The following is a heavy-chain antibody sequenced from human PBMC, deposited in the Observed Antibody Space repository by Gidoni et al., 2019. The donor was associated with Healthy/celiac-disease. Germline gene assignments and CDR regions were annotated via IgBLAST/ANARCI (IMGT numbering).Heavy chain of an antibody. V-gene: IGHV3-13*01. CDR3: ARGGGGSSTTFDY. J-gene: IGHJ4*02. Sequence: EVQLVESGGGLLQPGGSLRLSCAASGFTFSSYDMHWVRQATGKVLEWVSAIGTAGDTYYPGSVKGRFTISRENAKNPLYLQMNSLRAEDTAVYYCARGGGGSSTTFDYWGQGTLVTVSS. CDR2: IGTAGDT. D-gene: IGHD2-2*01. CDR1: GFTFSSYD.